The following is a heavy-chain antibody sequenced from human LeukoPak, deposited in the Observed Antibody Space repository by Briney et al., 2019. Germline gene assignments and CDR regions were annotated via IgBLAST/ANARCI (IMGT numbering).Heavy chain of an antibody. Sequence: SVKVSCKASGGTFSSYAISWVQQAPGQGLEWMGGIIPIFGTANYAQKFQGRVTMTEDTSTDTAYMELSSLRSEDTAVYYCATGWGYYYDSSGYPREAFDIWGQGTMVTVSS. CDR2: IIPIFGTA. CDR3: ATGWGYYYDSSGYPREAFDI. J-gene: IGHJ3*02. CDR1: GGTFSSYA. V-gene: IGHV1-69*06. D-gene: IGHD3-22*01.